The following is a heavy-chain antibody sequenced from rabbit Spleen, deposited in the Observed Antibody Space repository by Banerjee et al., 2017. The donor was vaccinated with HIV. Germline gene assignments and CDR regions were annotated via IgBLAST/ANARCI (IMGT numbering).Heavy chain of an antibody. V-gene: IGHV1S45*01. CDR2: IYTSNSDT. D-gene: IGHD6-1*01. CDR1: GFIFSSYYY. Sequence: QEQLVESRGGLVKPGASLTLTCTASGFIFSSYYYMCWVRQAPGKGLEWIACIYTSNSDTYYASWATGRFTISKTSSTTVTLQMTSLTAADTATYFCARAGGAGYGYAFHLWGQGTLVTVS. CDR3: ARAGGAGYGYAFHL. J-gene: IGHJ4*01.